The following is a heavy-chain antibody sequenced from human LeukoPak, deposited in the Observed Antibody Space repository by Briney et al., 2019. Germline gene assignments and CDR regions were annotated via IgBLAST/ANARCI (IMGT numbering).Heavy chain of an antibody. J-gene: IGHJ4*02. CDR2: LSGSGEII. Sequence: PGGSLRLSCAASGFTFSDYYMSWVRQAPGKGLEWVSFLSGSGEIIYYADSVKGRFTISRDNAKNSLYLQMNSLRAEDTAVYYCARDRGGSYSAIDYWGQGTLVTVSS. CDR1: GFTFSDYY. V-gene: IGHV3-11*04. CDR3: ARDRGGSYSAIDY. D-gene: IGHD1-26*01.